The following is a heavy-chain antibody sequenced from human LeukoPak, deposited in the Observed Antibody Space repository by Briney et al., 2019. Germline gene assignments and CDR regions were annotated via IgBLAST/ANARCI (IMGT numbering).Heavy chain of an antibody. V-gene: IGHV4-59*01. CDR2: IYYSGST. Sequence: SETLSLTCAVYGGSFSSYYWSWIRQPPGKGLEWIGYIYYSGSTNYNPSLKSRVTISVDTSKNQFSLKLSSVTAADTAVHYCARENILTGYSNAFDIWGQGTMVTVSS. D-gene: IGHD3-9*01. J-gene: IGHJ3*02. CDR3: ARENILTGYSNAFDI. CDR1: GGSFSSYY.